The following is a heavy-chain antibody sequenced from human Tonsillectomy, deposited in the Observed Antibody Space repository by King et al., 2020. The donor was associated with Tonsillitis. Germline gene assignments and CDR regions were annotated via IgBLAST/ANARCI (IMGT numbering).Heavy chain of an antibody. CDR3: AREGTARPRSYFDC. D-gene: IGHD6-6*01. CDR2: IGTTNTI. Sequence: VQLVQSGGDLVQPGGSLRLSCAASGFTFSSYEMNWVRQAPGKGLELISYIGTTNTIYYADSVKGRFTISRDNAKNSLYLQMNSLRAEDTALYYCAREGTARPRSYFDCWGQGTLVTVSS. J-gene: IGHJ4*02. V-gene: IGHV3-48*03. CDR1: GFTFSSYE.